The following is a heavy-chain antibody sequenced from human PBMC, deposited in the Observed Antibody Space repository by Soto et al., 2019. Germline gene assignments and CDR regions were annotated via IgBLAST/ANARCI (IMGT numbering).Heavy chain of an antibody. CDR2: INPATGAA. CDR1: GYPVTAYY. V-gene: IGHV1-2*02. J-gene: IGHJ3*02. D-gene: IGHD3-3*01. CDR3: ARGGGVGVAGSAAFDM. Sequence: QLHLVQSGAVVKKPGASVTVSCSASGYPVTAYYMHWVRQAPGRGLEWMGGINPATGAAKYTQTFQGRVTMTRDTSTSTGFMELSGLTSEDTAGFYWARGGGVGVAGSAAFDMWGQGTLVTVSS.